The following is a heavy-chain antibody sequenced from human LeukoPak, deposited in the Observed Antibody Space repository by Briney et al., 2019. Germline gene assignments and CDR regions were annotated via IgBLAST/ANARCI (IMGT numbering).Heavy chain of an antibody. J-gene: IGHJ4*02. D-gene: IGHD6-19*01. CDR3: AKGPYSSPKSPFDY. CDR2: FDPEDGET. CDR1: GYTLTELS. Sequence: GASVKVSCKVSGYTLTELSMHWVRQAPGKGLEWMGGFDPEDGETIYAQKFQGRVTMTEDTSTDTAYMELSSLRSEDTAVYYCAKGPYSSPKSPFDYWGQGTLVTVSS. V-gene: IGHV1-24*01.